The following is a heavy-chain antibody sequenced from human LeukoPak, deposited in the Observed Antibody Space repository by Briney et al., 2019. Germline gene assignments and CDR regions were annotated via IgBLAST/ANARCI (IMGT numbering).Heavy chain of an antibody. J-gene: IGHJ4*02. CDR3: GRSMRDYYGLDY. Sequence: GGSLRLTCAASGFTFSSFWMHWVRQVPGKGLVWVSHTNSDGSTTDYADSVRGRFTISRDNAKNTLYLHMNSLTVEDTAVYYCGRSMRDYYGLDYWGQGILVTVSS. D-gene: IGHD3-10*01. V-gene: IGHV3-74*01. CDR2: TNSDGSTT. CDR1: GFTFSSFW.